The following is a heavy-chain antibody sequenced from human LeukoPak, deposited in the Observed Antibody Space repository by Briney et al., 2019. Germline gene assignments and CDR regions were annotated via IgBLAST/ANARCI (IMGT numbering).Heavy chain of an antibody. D-gene: IGHD3-10*01. CDR3: ARAGITMVRGDPPNWFDP. CDR1: GYTFTSYY. J-gene: IGHJ5*02. CDR2: INPSGGST. V-gene: IGHV1-46*01. Sequence: ASVKVPCKASGYTFTSYYMHWVRQAPGQGLEWMGIINPSGGSTSYAQKFQGRVTMTRDTSTSTVYMELSSLRSEDTAVYYCARAGITMVRGDPPNWFDPWGQGTLATVSS.